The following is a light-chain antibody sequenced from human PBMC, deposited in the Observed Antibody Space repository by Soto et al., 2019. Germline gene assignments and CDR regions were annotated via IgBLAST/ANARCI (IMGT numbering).Light chain of an antibody. CDR1: GSDVGGYKC. Sequence: QSALTQPPSVSGSPGQSVTISCTGTGSDVGGYKCVSWYQQPPGTAPKLMVYEVSNRPSGVPDRFSGSKSGNTASLTISGLQAEDEADYYCSSYTRSDTYVFGTGTKLTVL. CDR2: EVS. CDR3: SSYTRSDTYV. J-gene: IGLJ1*01. V-gene: IGLV2-18*02.